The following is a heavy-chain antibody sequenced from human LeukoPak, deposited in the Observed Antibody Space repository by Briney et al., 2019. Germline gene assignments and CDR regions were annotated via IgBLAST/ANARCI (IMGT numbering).Heavy chain of an antibody. CDR3: ARDMSIVVVVAATGGFDY. CDR2: ISYDGSNK. CDR1: GFTFSSYA. V-gene: IGHV3-30*04. D-gene: IGHD2-15*01. Sequence: PGGSLRLSCAASGFTFSSYAMPWVRQAPGKGLEWVAFISYDGSNKYYADSVKGRFTISRDNSKNTLYLQMNSLRAEDTAVYYCARDMSIVVVVAATGGFDYWGQGTLVTVSS. J-gene: IGHJ4*02.